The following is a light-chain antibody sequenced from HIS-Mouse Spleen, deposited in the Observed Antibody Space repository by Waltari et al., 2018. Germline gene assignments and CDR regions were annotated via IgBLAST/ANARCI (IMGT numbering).Light chain of an antibody. V-gene: IGLV2-23*01. J-gene: IGLJ2*01. CDR1: SSDVGSYNL. CDR3: CSYAGSSTLVV. Sequence: QSALTQPASVSGSPGPSITISCTGTSSDVGSYNLFPWYQQPPGKAPKLMVYEGSKRPSGVSNRFSGSKSGNTASLTISGLQAEDEADYYCCSYAGSSTLVVFGGGTKLTVL. CDR2: EGS.